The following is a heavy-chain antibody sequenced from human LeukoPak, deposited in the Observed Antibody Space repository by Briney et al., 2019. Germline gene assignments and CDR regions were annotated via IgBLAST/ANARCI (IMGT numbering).Heavy chain of an antibody. CDR3: AKYHWEAHFDY. CDR2: ISGSGGST. V-gene: IGHV3-23*01. J-gene: IGHJ4*02. CDR1: GFTFSSYA. D-gene: IGHD1-1*01. Sequence: GGSLTLSCAASGFTFSSYAMSWVRPPPGKGLEWVSAISGSGGSTYYADSVKGRFTISRDNSKNTLYLQMNSLRAEDTAVYYCAKYHWEAHFDYWGQGTLVSLPS.